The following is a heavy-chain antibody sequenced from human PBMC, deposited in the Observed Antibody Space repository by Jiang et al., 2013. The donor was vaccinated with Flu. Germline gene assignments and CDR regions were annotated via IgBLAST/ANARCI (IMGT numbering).Heavy chain of an antibody. CDR2: IRQDGSEK. V-gene: IGHV3-7*01. CDR1: GFPFTTYW. Sequence: PGGSLRLSCAASGFPFTTYWMTWVRQAPGKGLEWVANIRQDGSEKYFVDSVKGRFTISRDNANNSVYLQMNTLRVEDTAIYYCVRTGWGRYFDLWGRGTLVTVSS. D-gene: IGHD3-16*01. J-gene: IGHJ2*01. CDR3: VRTGWGRYFDL.